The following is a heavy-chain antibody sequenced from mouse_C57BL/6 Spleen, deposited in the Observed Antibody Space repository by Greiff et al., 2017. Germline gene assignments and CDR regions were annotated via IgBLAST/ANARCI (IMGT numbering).Heavy chain of an antibody. Sequence: VQLQQPGAELVMPGASVKLSCKASGYTFTSYWMHWVKQRPGQGLEWIGEIDPSDSYTNYNQKFKGKSTLTVDKSSSTAYMQLSSLTSEDSAVYYCARRGTGVFDYWGQGTTRTVSS. V-gene: IGHV1-69*01. J-gene: IGHJ2*01. CDR1: GYTFTSYW. CDR2: IDPSDSYT. D-gene: IGHD4-1*01. CDR3: ARRGTGVFDY.